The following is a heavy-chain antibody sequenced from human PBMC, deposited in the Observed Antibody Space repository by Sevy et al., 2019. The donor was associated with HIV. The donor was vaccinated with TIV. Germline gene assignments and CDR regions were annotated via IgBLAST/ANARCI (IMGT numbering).Heavy chain of an antibody. V-gene: IGHV3-30*04. Sequence: GGSLRLSCAASGFTFSSYAMHWVRQAPGKGLEWVAVISYDGSNKYYADSVKGRFTISRDNSKNTLYLQMNSLRAEDTAVYYCARDRRAAVNGEFDYWGQGTLVTVSS. CDR3: ARDRRAAVNGEFDY. CDR2: ISYDGSNK. D-gene: IGHD4-4*01. J-gene: IGHJ4*02. CDR1: GFTFSSYA.